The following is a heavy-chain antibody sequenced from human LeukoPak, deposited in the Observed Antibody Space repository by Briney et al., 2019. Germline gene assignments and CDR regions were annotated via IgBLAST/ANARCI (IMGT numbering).Heavy chain of an antibody. CDR2: INHSGST. Sequence: SETLSLTCAVYGGSFSGYYWSWIRQPPGKGLEWIGEINHSGSTNYNPSLKSRVTISVDTSKNQFSLKLSSVTAADTAVYYCARRRDYYYGSGSYYGYWGQGTLVTVSS. CDR3: ARRRDYYYGSGSYYGY. J-gene: IGHJ4*02. V-gene: IGHV4-34*01. CDR1: GGSFSGYY. D-gene: IGHD3-10*01.